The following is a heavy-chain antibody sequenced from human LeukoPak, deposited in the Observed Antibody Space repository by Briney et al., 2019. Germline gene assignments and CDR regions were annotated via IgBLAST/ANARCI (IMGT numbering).Heavy chain of an antibody. V-gene: IGHV4-59*01. J-gene: IGHJ4*02. Sequence: SETPSLTCTVSGDSINDYYWSWIRQPPGKGLEWIGYVFYNGRTNYNPSLRGRLTISIDTSKNQFSLKLRSVTAADTAVYYCARGSGYDFLNGYLVAPRSIDYWGQGALVTVSS. CDR3: ARGSGYDFLNGYLVAPRSIDY. CDR1: GDSINDYY. D-gene: IGHD3-3*01. CDR2: VFYNGRT.